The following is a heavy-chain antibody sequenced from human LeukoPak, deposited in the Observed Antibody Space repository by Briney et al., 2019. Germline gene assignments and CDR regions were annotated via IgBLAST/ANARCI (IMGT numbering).Heavy chain of an antibody. J-gene: IGHJ4*02. D-gene: IGHD3-22*01. CDR2: ISSSGSYI. Sequence: GGSLRLSCAASGFTFSSYSMNWVRQAPGKGLEWVSSISSSGSYIYYADSVKGRFTISRDNAKNSLYLQMNSLRAEDTAVYYCARDTASYYYDSSGYYFDYWGQGTLVTVSS. CDR1: GFTFSSYS. V-gene: IGHV3-21*01. CDR3: ARDTASYYYDSSGYYFDY.